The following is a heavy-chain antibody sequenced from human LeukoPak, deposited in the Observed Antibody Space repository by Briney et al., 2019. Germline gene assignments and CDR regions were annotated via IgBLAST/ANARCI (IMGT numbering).Heavy chain of an antibody. Sequence: GGSLRLSCAASGFTFSSYAMHWVRQAPGKGLEYVSAISSNGGSTYYADSVKGRFTISRDNSKNTLYLQMGSLRAEDMAVYYCARDLVGGDPHWGQGTLVTVSS. V-gene: IGHV3-64*02. CDR3: ARDLVGGDPH. J-gene: IGHJ4*02. CDR1: GFTFSSYA. D-gene: IGHD2-21*02. CDR2: ISSNGGST.